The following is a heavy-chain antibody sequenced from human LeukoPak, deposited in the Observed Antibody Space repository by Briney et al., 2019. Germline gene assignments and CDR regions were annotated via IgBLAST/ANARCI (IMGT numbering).Heavy chain of an antibody. CDR1: GFTFRNYE. V-gene: IGHV3-48*03. CDR3: ASPTLAEIWFDP. Sequence: PGGSLRLSCAASGFTFRNYEMNWVRQAPGKGLEWLSYISSSGSTIYYADSVKGRFSISRDNAKNSLYLQMNSLRAEDTAVYYCASPTLAEIWFDPWGQGTLVTVSS. CDR2: ISSSGSTI. D-gene: IGHD5-24*01. J-gene: IGHJ5*02.